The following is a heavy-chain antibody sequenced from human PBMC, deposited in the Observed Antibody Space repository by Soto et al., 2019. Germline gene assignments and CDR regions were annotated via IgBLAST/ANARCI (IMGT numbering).Heavy chain of an antibody. D-gene: IGHD2-15*01. CDR2: IYYSGST. CDR1: GGSISSGGYY. J-gene: IGHJ3*02. CDR3: ARDNPRGLGYCSGGSCYRPDAFDI. V-gene: IGHV4-31*03. Sequence: SSETLSLTCTVSGGSISSGGYYWSWIRQHPGKGLEWIGYIYYSGSTYYNPSLKIRVTVSVDTTKNQLSLKLSSVTGADSAVYFCARDNPRGLGYCSGGSCYRPDAFDIWGQGTRVTVSS.